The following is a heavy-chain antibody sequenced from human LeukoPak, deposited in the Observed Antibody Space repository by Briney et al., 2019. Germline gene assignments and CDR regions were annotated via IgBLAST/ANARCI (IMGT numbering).Heavy chain of an antibody. D-gene: IGHD6-19*01. J-gene: IGHJ4*02. V-gene: IGHV4-39*07. CDR3: ARHRRGSAWTGY. CDR2: IYYSGTT. Sequence: SETLSLTCTVSGGSISNHDYYWGWIRQPPGKGLGWIGAIYYSGTTYYNPSLKSRVTISVDTSKNQFSLKLSSVTAADTAVYYCARHRRGSAWTGYWGQGTLVTVSS. CDR1: GGSISNHDYY.